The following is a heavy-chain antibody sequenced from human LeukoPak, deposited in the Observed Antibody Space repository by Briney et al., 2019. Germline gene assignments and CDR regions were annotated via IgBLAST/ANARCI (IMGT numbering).Heavy chain of an antibody. J-gene: IGHJ4*02. CDR3: ARAEALRYSSSWYYFDY. Sequence: PSETLSLTCTVSGGSISSDYWSWIRQPPGKGLEWIGYIYYSGSTNYNPSLKSRVTISVDTSKNQFSLKLSSVTAADTAVYYCARAEALRYSSSWYYFDYWGQGTLVTVSS. CDR2: IYYSGST. D-gene: IGHD6-13*01. CDR1: GGSISSDY. V-gene: IGHV4-59*01.